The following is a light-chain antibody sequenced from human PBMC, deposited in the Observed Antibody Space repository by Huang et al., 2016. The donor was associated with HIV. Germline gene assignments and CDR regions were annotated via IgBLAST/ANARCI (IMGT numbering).Light chain of an antibody. CDR2: DSS. Sequence: EVLLTQAPATLSLFPGERASLSCWASQDVTNYLAWYQHKPGQPPRLLIYDSSNRATGVPPRFSGSGSVTDFTLTISSLEPGDSAVYYCQQRGSWPPTFGQGTRLEIK. CDR3: QQRGSWPPT. CDR1: QDVTNY. J-gene: IGKJ5*01. V-gene: IGKV3-11*01.